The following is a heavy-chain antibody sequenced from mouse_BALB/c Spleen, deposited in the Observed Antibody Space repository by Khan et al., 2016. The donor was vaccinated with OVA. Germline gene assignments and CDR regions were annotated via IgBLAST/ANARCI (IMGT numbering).Heavy chain of an antibody. D-gene: IGHD2-14*01. CDR3: ARSTYRYAFAY. V-gene: IGHV3-8*02. J-gene: IGHJ3*01. CDR1: GDSITSGY. CDR2: MIYTGYT. Sequence: EVKLEVSGPSLVKPSQTLSLTCSVTGDSITSGYWSWIRKFPGNKLEYMGYMIYTGYTDYNPSLKSRLAITRHTSKNKYYLQLNSVTTKDTATYYCARSTYRYAFAYWGQGTLVTVSA.